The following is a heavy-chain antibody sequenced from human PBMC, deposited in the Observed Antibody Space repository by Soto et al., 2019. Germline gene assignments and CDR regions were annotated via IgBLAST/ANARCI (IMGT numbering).Heavy chain of an antibody. V-gene: IGHV3-30*04. CDR1: GFSFSVYP. Sequence: GGSLRLSCAASGFSFSVYPMNWVRQAPGKGLEWVAFISFDGSKTYYSDPVKGRFTISRDNSKNTVSLQMNNLRPGDAAVYHCANLLNVAAAGTPHYYGVDVWGQGTTVTVSS. J-gene: IGHJ6*02. D-gene: IGHD6-13*01. CDR3: ANLLNVAAAGTPHYYGVDV. CDR2: ISFDGSKT.